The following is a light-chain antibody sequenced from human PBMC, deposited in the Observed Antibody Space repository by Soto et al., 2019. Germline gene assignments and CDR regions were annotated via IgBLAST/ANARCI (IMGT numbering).Light chain of an antibody. J-gene: IGKJ2*01. Sequence: DIHMTQSPSTLSASVGDRVTITCRASQSISSWLPWYQQKPGKAPKLEIYDASSLESGVPSRFSGSGSGTEFTLTISSLQPDDFATYDCQQYNDFYTFGQGTKLEIK. CDR3: QQYNDFYT. V-gene: IGKV1-5*01. CDR1: QSISSW. CDR2: DAS.